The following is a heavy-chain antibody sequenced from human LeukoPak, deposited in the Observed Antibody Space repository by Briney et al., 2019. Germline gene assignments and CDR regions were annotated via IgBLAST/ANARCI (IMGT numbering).Heavy chain of an antibody. Sequence: GGSLRLSCTASKFTFSNYVMTWVRQAPGKGLEWVSAISTSSTGTYYADSVNGRFTISRDDSKNILYLQMNSLRVDDTAVYYCAPWIVGGFWADYWGQGTLVTVSS. CDR3: APWIVGGFWADY. J-gene: IGHJ4*02. CDR2: ISTSSTGT. V-gene: IGHV3-23*01. D-gene: IGHD1-26*01. CDR1: KFTFSNYV.